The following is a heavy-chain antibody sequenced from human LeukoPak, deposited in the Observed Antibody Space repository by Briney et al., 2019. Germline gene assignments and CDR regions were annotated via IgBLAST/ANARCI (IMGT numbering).Heavy chain of an antibody. D-gene: IGHD3-10*01. J-gene: IGHJ5*02. CDR2: IKQDGSEK. CDR1: GFTFSSYW. Sequence: GGSLRLSCAASGFTFSSYWMSWVRQAPGKGLEWVANIKQDGSEKYYVDSVKGRFTISRDNAKNSLYLQMNSLRAEDTAVYYCARTRRGITMVRGVISSWFDPWGQGTLVTVSS. V-gene: IGHV3-7*01. CDR3: ARTRRGITMVRGVISSWFDP.